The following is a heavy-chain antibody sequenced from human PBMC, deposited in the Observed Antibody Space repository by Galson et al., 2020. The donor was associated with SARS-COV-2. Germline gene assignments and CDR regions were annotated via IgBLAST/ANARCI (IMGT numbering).Heavy chain of an antibody. CDR2: INPNSGAT. CDR3: ATPGGMAVAGHFDY. J-gene: IGHJ4*02. D-gene: IGHD6-19*01. V-gene: IGHV1-2*04. Sequence: ASVKVSCKASGYIFAAYYIHWVRQAPGQGLEWMGWINPNSGATSYARKFQGWVTMTRNTAINTAYMEVTSLKSDDTAVYYCATPGGMAVAGHFDYWGPGTLVTVSS. CDR1: GYIFAAYY.